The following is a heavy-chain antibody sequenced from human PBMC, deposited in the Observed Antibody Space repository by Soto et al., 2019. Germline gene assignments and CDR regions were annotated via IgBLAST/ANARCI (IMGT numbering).Heavy chain of an antibody. CDR1: GFAFDING. Sequence: PGGSLRLSCAASGFAFDINGMTRVRQVPGKGLEWVSAISAGGGTTYYADPVKGRFTISRDNSKNMLYLQMNSLRAEDTAVYYCASCEYGSGSYQLSEYYYYYGMDVWGQGTTVTVSS. J-gene: IGHJ6*02. CDR2: ISAGGGTT. V-gene: IGHV3-23*01. CDR3: ASCEYGSGSYQLSEYYYYYGMDV. D-gene: IGHD3-10*01.